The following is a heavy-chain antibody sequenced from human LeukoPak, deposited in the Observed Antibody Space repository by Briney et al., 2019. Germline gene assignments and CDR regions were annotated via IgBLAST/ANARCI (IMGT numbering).Heavy chain of an antibody. CDR2: IYSGGST. CDR1: GFTVSSNY. Sequence: PGGSLRLSCAASGFTVSSNYMSWVRQAPGKGLEWVSVIYSGGSTYYAGSVKGRFTISRDNSKNTLYLQMNSLRAEDTAVYYCARDKDQYRLDAFDIWGQGTMATVSS. J-gene: IGHJ3*02. V-gene: IGHV3-66*02. D-gene: IGHD1-14*01. CDR3: ARDKDQYRLDAFDI.